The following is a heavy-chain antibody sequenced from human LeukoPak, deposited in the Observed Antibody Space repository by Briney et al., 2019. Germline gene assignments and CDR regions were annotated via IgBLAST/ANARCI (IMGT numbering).Heavy chain of an antibody. J-gene: IGHJ5*02. CDR1: GGSVSSSDYY. V-gene: IGHV4-39*01. D-gene: IGHD3-10*01. Sequence: PSETLSLTCTVSGGSVSSSDYYWGWIRQPPGKGLEWIGSIYYSGSTYYKTSLKSRVTISLDTPKKQFSLKLSSVTAADTAVYYCARGGYYGSGNDFRFDPWGQGTLVTVSS. CDR3: ARGGYYGSGNDFRFDP. CDR2: IYYSGST.